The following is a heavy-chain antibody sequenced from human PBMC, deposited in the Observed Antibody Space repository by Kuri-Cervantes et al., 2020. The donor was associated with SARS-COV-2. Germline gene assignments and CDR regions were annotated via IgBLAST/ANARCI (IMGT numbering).Heavy chain of an antibody. Sequence: LSLTCAASGFTFSSYGMHWVRQAPGKGLEWVAVIWYDGSNKYYADSVKGRFTISRDNSKNTLYLQMNSLRAEDTAVYYCARELIVSPGTYSMDVWGKGTTVTVSS. CDR3: ARELIVSPGTYSMDV. CDR2: IWYDGSNK. D-gene: IGHD2/OR15-2a*01. J-gene: IGHJ6*03. CDR1: GFTFSSYG. V-gene: IGHV3-33*01.